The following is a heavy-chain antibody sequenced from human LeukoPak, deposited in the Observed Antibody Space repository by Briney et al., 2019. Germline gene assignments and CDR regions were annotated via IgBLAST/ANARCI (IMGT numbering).Heavy chain of an antibody. Sequence: GGSLRLSCAASGFAFSSYWMNWARRAPGKGLEWVASINHNGNVNYYVDSVKGRFTISRDNAKNSLYLQMSNLRAEDTAVYFCARGGGLDVWGQGATVTVSS. CDR1: GFAFSSYW. D-gene: IGHD3-16*01. CDR2: INHNGNVN. J-gene: IGHJ6*02. V-gene: IGHV3-7*03. CDR3: ARGGGLDV.